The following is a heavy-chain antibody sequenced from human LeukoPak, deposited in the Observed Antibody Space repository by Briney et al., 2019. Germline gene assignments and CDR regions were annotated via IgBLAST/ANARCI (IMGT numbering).Heavy chain of an antibody. Sequence: ASVKVSCKASGGTFSSYAVSWVRQAPGQGLEWMGGIIPIFGTANYAQKFQGRVTITADESTSTAYMELSSLRSEDTAVYYCARASRAYGSGWPTFDYWGQGTLVTVSS. D-gene: IGHD6-19*01. CDR1: GGTFSSYA. V-gene: IGHV1-69*13. CDR2: IIPIFGTA. CDR3: ARASRAYGSGWPTFDY. J-gene: IGHJ4*02.